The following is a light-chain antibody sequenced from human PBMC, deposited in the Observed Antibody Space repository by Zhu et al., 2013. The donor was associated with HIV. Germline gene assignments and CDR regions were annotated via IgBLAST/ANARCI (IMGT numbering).Light chain of an antibody. J-gene: IGKJ4*01. CDR3: QHDNT. Sequence: DIQMTQSPSSLSASVGDRVTITCRASQSISSYLNWYQQKPGKAPKLLIYAASSLESGVPSRFSGSGSGTDFTLTISSLQPEDFATYYCQHDNTFGG. CDR1: QSISSY. V-gene: IGKV1-39*01. CDR2: AAS.